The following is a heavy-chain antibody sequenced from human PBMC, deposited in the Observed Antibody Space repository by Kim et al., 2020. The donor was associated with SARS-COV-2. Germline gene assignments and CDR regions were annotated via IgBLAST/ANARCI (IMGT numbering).Heavy chain of an antibody. CDR3: AKAPGIAVAGPYGDNWFDP. Sequence: GRFTISRDNAKNSLYLQMNSLRAEDTALYYCAKAPGIAVAGPYGDNWFDPWGQGTLVTVSS. V-gene: IGHV3-9*01. D-gene: IGHD6-19*01. J-gene: IGHJ5*02.